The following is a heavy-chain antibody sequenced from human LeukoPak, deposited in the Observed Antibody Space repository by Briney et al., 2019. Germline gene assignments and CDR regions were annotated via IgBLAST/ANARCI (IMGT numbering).Heavy chain of an antibody. CDR3: ARGRNDYGASFFDY. CDR1: GGSFSGYY. CDR2: INHSGGT. D-gene: IGHD4-17*01. Sequence: SETLSLTCAVYGGSFSGYYWIYIRQPPGKGLEWIGEINHSGGTNYNPSLKSRVTISLDTSRNQFFLNLSSVTAADTAVYYCARGRNDYGASFFDYWGQGTLVTVSS. J-gene: IGHJ4*02. V-gene: IGHV4-34*01.